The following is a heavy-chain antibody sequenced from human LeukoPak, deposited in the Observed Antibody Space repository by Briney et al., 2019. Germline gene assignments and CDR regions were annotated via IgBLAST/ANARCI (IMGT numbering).Heavy chain of an antibody. CDR2: IYYSGST. J-gene: IGHJ4*02. CDR3: ARSAGDY. V-gene: IGHV4-59*08. CDR1: GGSISSYY. Sequence: SETLSLTCTVSGGSISSYYWSWIRQPPGKGLEWIGYIYYSGSTNYNPSLKSRVTISVDTSKNQFSLKLSSVTAADTAVYYCARSAGDYWGQGTLVAVSS.